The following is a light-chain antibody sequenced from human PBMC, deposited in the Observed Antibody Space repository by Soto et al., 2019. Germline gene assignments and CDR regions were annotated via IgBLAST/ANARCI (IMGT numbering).Light chain of an antibody. CDR2: DVS. J-gene: IGLJ2*01. CDR1: SSDVGGYNY. CDR3: GSYTSSSTVI. Sequence: SVLTQPASVSGSPGQSITISCTGTSSDVGGYNYVSWYQQYPGKVPKLLIFDVSDRPSGVSNRFSGSKSGNTASLTISGLQAEDEADYYCGSYTSSSTVILGGGTKLTVL. V-gene: IGLV2-14*01.